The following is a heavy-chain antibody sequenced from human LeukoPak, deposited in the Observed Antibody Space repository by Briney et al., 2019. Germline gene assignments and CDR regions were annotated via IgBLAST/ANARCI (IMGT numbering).Heavy chain of an antibody. J-gene: IGHJ5*02. V-gene: IGHV3-23*01. CDR2: LSGSGITT. Sequence: GGSLRLSCAASGFTFSNSAMSWVRQAPGKGLEWVSTLSGSGITTYYADSVKGRFTISRDNSKNTLYLQMNSLRAEDTAVYYCARGATYYYDSSGYYGWFDPWGQGTLVTVSS. D-gene: IGHD3-22*01. CDR1: GFTFSNSA. CDR3: ARGATYYYDSSGYYGWFDP.